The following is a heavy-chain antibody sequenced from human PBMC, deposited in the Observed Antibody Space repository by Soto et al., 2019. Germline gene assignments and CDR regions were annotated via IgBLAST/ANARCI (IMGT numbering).Heavy chain of an antibody. CDR1: GFTFSSYE. J-gene: IGHJ4*02. V-gene: IGHV3-48*03. Sequence: GGSLRLSCAASGFTFSSYEMNWVRQAPGKGLEWVSYISSSGRNIYYADSVKGRFTISRDNAKNSLYLQMNSRRAEDTDVYYCAREELGKFRDHWGQGSRVTVPS. D-gene: IGHD7-27*01. CDR2: ISSSGRNI. CDR3: AREELGKFRDH.